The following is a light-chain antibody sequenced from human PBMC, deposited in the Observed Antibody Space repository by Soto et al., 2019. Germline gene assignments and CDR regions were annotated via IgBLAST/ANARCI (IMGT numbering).Light chain of an antibody. J-gene: IGLJ2*01. CDR2: DNS. CDR3: QSYDSSLRVV. CDR1: IGAHYD. V-gene: IGLV1-40*01. Sequence: QSVLTQPPSVSGAPGQRVTISCTGIGAHYDVHWYQQLPRTAPKLLIYDNSNRPSGVPDRFSGSKSGTSASLAISGLQAEDEADYYCQSYDSSLRVVFGGGTKLTVL.